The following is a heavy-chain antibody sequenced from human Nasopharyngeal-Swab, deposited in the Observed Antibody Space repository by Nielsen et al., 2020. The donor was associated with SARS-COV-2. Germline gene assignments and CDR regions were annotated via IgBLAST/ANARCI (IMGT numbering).Heavy chain of an antibody. J-gene: IGHJ4*02. CDR1: GCSISSSSYY. D-gene: IGHD6-6*01. Sequence: SKTLSLTFTVSGCSISSSSYYWSWIRQPAGKGLEWIGRIYTSGSTNYNPSITSRVTISIDTSKNQFSLKLSSVTAADTAVYYCARVGTIAARWGYFDYWGQGTLVTVSS. CDR2: IYTSGST. V-gene: IGHV4-61*02. CDR3: ARVGTIAARWGYFDY.